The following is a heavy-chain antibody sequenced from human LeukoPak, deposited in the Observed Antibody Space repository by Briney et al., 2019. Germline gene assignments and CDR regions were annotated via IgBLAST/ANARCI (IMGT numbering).Heavy chain of an antibody. D-gene: IGHD3-16*01. CDR3: ARDLGRTFDY. Sequence: SETLSLTCSVSGDSISYFYWSWIRQPPGKGLEWIGYIYYSGSTNYNPSLKSRVTISVDTSKNQFSLKLSSVTAADTAVYYCARDLGRTFDYWGQGTLVTVSS. CDR1: GDSISYFY. J-gene: IGHJ4*02. CDR2: IYYSGST. V-gene: IGHV4-59*01.